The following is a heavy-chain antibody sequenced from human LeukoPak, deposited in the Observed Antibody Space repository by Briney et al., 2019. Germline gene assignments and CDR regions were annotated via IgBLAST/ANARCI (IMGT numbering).Heavy chain of an antibody. Sequence: PGRSLRPPTPAPAFPSSSYTMSWVRQAPGKGLECVSVISGSITSISHADSVKGRFTISRDNSNNTLFLQMNSLRAEDTAVYYCATLGLGRFFTGEGRYWGQGTLVTVSS. J-gene: IGHJ4*02. CDR1: AFPSSSYT. V-gene: IGHV3-23*01. D-gene: IGHD3-3*01. CDR3: ATLGLGRFFTGEGRY. CDR2: ISGSITSI.